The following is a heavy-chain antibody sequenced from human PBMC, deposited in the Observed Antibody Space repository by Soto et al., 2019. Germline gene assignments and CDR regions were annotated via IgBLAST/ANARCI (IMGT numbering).Heavy chain of an antibody. D-gene: IGHD3-16*01. CDR2: IYYDGST. J-gene: IGHJ5*01. CDR3: SRRGSASRRIWFVF. CDR1: GGSITSTIDY. V-gene: IGHV4-39*01. Sequence: SETLSLTCSVSGGSITSTIDYWGWIRQSPGKGLEWIGNIYYDGSTFYNPSLKSRVTISVDTSKRQFSLRVSAVTAADTAVYFCSRRGSASRRIWFVFWVHGTLVTVSS.